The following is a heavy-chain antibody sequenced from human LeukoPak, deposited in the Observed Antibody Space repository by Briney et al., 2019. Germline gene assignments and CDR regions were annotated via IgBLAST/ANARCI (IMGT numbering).Heavy chain of an antibody. Sequence: ASVKVSCKVSGYTLTELSMHWVRQAPGKGLEWMGGFDPEDGETIYAHKFQGRVTMTEDTSTDTAYMELSSLRSEDTAVYYCATRGFSGYGDYYGYWGQGTLVTVSS. CDR1: GYTLTELS. CDR3: ATRGFSGYGDYYGY. CDR2: FDPEDGET. V-gene: IGHV1-24*01. J-gene: IGHJ4*02. D-gene: IGHD4-17*01.